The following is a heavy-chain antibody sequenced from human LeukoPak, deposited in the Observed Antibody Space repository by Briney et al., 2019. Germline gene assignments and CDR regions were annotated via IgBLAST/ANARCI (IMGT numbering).Heavy chain of an antibody. CDR1: GGSFSGYY. V-gene: IGHV4-34*01. Sequence: SETLSLTCAVCGGSFSGYYWSWIRQPPGKGLEWIGEINHSGSTNYNPSLKSRVTISVDTSKNQFSLKLSSVTAADTAVYYCARLNPGMYCSSTSCYTNWFDPWGQGTLVTVSS. J-gene: IGHJ5*02. D-gene: IGHD2-2*02. CDR3: ARLNPGMYCSSTSCYTNWFDP. CDR2: INHSGST.